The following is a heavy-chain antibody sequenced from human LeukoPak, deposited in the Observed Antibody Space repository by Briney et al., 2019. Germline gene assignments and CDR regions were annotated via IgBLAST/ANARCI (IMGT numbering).Heavy chain of an antibody. CDR1: GGSISSSSPYY. J-gene: IGHJ4*02. CDR3: VKHTHSGYDLSH. Sequence: SETLSLTCTVSGGSISSSSPYYWGWIRQPPGKGLEWIGSMYYSGTTYYKPSLKSRVTIFVDTSKNHFSLKGRSVAAANTAVYYCVKHTHSGYDLSHWGQGTLVTVSS. D-gene: IGHD5-12*01. CDR2: MYYSGTT. V-gene: IGHV4-39*01.